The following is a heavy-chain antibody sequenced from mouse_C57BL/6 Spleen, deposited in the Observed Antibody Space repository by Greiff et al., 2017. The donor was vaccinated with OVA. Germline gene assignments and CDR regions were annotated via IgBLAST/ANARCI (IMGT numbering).Heavy chain of an antibody. D-gene: IGHD2-4*01. V-gene: IGHV1-76*01. CDR1: GYTFTDYY. CDR3: ARSSDYDPYFDV. Sequence: QVQLQQSGAELVRPGASVKLSCKASGYTFTDYYINWVKQRPGQGLEWIARIYPGSGNTYYNEKFKGKATLTAEKSSSTAYMQLSSLTSEDSAVYFCARSSDYDPYFDVWGTGTTVTVSS. J-gene: IGHJ1*03. CDR2: IYPGSGNT.